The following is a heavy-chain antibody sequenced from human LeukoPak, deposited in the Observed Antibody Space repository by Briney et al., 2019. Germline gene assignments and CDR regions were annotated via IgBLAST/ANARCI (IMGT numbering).Heavy chain of an antibody. CDR3: ARLVPAAIGWFDP. Sequence: GGSLRLSCAASGFTFSSYAMHWVRQAPGKGLEWVAVISYDGSNKYYADSVKGRFTISRDNSKNTLNLQMNSLRAEDTAVYYCARLVPAAIGWFDPWGQGTLVTVSS. D-gene: IGHD2-2*02. J-gene: IGHJ5*02. V-gene: IGHV3-30*04. CDR2: ISYDGSNK. CDR1: GFTFSSYA.